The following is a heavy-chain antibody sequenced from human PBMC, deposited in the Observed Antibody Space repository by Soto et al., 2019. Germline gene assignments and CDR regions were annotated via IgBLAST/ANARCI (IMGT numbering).Heavy chain of an antibody. CDR3: ARSRGLAGRPLDL. CDR1: GFTFDDYA. Sequence: PGGSLRLSCAASGFTFDDYARHWVRQAPGKGLEWVSGITWNSGDKTYTGSVKGRFSISRDNAENSLYLHMNSLRPEDTAFYYCARSRGLAGRPLDLWGQGTLVTVS. J-gene: IGHJ5*02. V-gene: IGHV3-9*01. D-gene: IGHD6-6*01. CDR2: ITWNSGDK.